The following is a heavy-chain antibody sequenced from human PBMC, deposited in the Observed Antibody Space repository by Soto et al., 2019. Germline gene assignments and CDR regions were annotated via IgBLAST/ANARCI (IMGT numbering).Heavy chain of an antibody. CDR2: ISAYNGNT. V-gene: IGHV1-18*04. Sequence: GASVKVSCKASGYTFTSYGISWVRLAPGQGLEWMGWISAYNGNTNYAQKLQGRVTMTTDTSTSTAYMELRSLRSDDTAVYYCAREDTAMAPGRYYYGMDVWGQGTTVTVSS. J-gene: IGHJ6*02. CDR3: AREDTAMAPGRYYYGMDV. CDR1: GYTFTSYG. D-gene: IGHD5-18*01.